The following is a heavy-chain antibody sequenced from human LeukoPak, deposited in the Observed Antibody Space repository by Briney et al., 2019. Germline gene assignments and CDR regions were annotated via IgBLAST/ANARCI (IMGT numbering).Heavy chain of an antibody. CDR3: ARGSPGPTRSSTSRGYYYGMDV. CDR2: IYYSGST. CDR1: GGSIRSYY. Sequence: PSETLSLTCTVSGGSIRSYYWSWIRQPPGKGLEWIGYIYYSGSTNYNPSLKSRVTISVDTSKNQFSLKLSSVTAADTAVYYCARGSPGPTRSSTSRGYYYGMDVWGRGTTVTVSS. J-gene: IGHJ6*02. V-gene: IGHV4-59*12. D-gene: IGHD2-2*01.